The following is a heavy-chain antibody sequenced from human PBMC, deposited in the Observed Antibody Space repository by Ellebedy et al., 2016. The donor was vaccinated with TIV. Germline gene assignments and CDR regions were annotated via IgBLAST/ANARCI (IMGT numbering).Heavy chain of an antibody. CDR3: ARGGGTSDWFDP. D-gene: IGHD1-26*01. CDR1: GASVSDGLDC. J-gene: IGHJ5*02. CDR2: IYHTGSK. Sequence: MPSETLSLTCAVSGASVSDGLDCWSWIRQPPGKGLQWIGYIYHTGSKYYNQSLKSRVTMSLDKSKNQFSLNLNSVTAADTAVYFCARGGGTSDWFDPWGQGTLVTVSS. V-gene: IGHV4-30-2*01.